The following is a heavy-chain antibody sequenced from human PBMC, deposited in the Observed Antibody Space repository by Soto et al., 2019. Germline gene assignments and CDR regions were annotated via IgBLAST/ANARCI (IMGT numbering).Heavy chain of an antibody. CDR2: INAGNGNT. D-gene: IGHD3-3*01. V-gene: IGHV1-3*01. CDR1: GYAFTSYA. Sequence: ASVKVSCKASGYAFTSYAMHWVRQAPGQRLEWMGWINAGNGNTKYSQKYQGRVTITRDTSASTAYMELSSLRSGDTAVFYCARDQSNDFWNYYYYGMDVWGQGTTVTVSS. CDR3: ARDQSNDFWNYYYYGMDV. J-gene: IGHJ6*02.